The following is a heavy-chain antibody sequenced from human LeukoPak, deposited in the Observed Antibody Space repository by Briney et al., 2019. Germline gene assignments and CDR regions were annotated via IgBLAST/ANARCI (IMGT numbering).Heavy chain of an antibody. CDR3: ASGVYYDFWSGPQGYDY. D-gene: IGHD3-3*01. CDR1: GFTFSSYS. J-gene: IGHJ4*02. Sequence: PGGSLRLSCAASGFTFSSYSMNWVRQAPGKGLEWVSSISSSSSYIYYADSVKGRFTISRDNAKNSLYLQMNSLGAEDTAVYYCASGVYYDFWSGPQGYDYWGQGTLVTVSS. CDR2: ISSSSSYI. V-gene: IGHV3-21*01.